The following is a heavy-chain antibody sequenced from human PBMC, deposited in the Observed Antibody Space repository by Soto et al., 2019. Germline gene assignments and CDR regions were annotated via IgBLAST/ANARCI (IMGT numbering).Heavy chain of an antibody. CDR2: IYMTGST. J-gene: IGHJ5*02. D-gene: IGHD6-19*01. CDR3: ARDLGVALAADWFDP. Sequence: XATLSLTCTVCGACINKNDWSWIRQPAGKGLEWIGRIYMTGSTNYNPSLKSRVTMSIDTSKNQFSLKLSSVTAADTAMYYCARDLGVALAADWFDPWGQGTLVTVSS. V-gene: IGHV4-4*07. CDR1: GACINKND.